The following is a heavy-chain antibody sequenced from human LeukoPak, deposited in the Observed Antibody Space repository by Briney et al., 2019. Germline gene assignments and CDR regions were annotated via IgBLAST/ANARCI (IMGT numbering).Heavy chain of an antibody. V-gene: IGHV4-34*01. CDR1: GGSFSGYY. CDR2: INHSGST. D-gene: IGHD3-22*01. Sequence: KPSETLSLTCAVYGGSFSGYYWSWIRQPPGKGLEWIGEINHSGSTNYNPSLKSRVTISVDTSKNQFSLKLSSVTAADTAVYYCARGPTRRITMISSYMDVWGKGTTVTVSS. J-gene: IGHJ6*03. CDR3: ARGPTRRITMISSYMDV.